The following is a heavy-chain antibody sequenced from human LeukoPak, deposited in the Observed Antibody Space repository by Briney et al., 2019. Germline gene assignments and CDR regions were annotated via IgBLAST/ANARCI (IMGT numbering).Heavy chain of an antibody. CDR3: ARDSAYNAFDY. Sequence: GGSLRLSCAASGFTFNTYSMSWVRQAPGKGLEWVSSISSSSTYIDYADSVKGRFTISRDNAKNSLYLQMNSLRAEDTAVYYCARDSAYNAFDYWGQGTLVTVSS. D-gene: IGHD5-24*01. V-gene: IGHV3-21*01. CDR2: ISSSSTYI. CDR1: GFTFNTYS. J-gene: IGHJ4*02.